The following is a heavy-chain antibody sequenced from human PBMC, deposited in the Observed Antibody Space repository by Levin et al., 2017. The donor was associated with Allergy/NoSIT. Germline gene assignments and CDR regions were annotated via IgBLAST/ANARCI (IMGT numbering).Heavy chain of an antibody. CDR2: TSGSGSKT. CDR1: GFAFSTYA. J-gene: IGHJ4*02. CDR3: AKDLRYSFDY. Sequence: SGGSLRLSCAASGFAFSTYAMSWLRQAPGKGLEWVSATSGSGSKTYYADSVKGRFTISRDNSKNTLYLQMNSLRVEDTAVYYCAKDLRYSFDYWGQGTLVTVSS. D-gene: IGHD2-21*01. V-gene: IGHV3-23*01.